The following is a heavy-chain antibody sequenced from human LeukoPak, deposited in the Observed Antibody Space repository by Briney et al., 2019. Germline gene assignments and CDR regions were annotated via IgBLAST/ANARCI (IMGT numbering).Heavy chain of an antibody. Sequence: SETLSLTCAVYGGSFSGYYWSWIRQPPGKGLEWIGEINHSGSTNYNPSLQSRVSISVDTSKNQFSLKLSSVTAADTAVYYCARALIDGWFDPWGQGTLVTVSS. J-gene: IGHJ5*02. CDR3: ARALIDGWFDP. CDR1: GGSFSGYY. CDR2: INHSGST. V-gene: IGHV4-34*01.